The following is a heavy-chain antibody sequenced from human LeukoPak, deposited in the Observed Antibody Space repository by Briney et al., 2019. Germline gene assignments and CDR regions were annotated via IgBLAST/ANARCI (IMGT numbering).Heavy chain of an antibody. V-gene: IGHV3-23*01. Sequence: GGSLRLSCAASGFTFSSYAMSWVRQAPGKGLEWISAISGSGGSTYYADSVKGRFTISRDNSKNTLYLQMNSLRAEDTAVYYCARDGAFSIVVVTAISLYYFDYWGQGTLVTVSS. CDR2: ISGSGGST. D-gene: IGHD2-21*02. J-gene: IGHJ4*02. CDR3: ARDGAFSIVVVTAISLYYFDY. CDR1: GFTFSSYA.